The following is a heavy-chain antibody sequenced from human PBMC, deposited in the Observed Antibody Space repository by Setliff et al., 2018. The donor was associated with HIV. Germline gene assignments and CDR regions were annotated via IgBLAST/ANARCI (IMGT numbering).Heavy chain of an antibody. Sequence: SETLSLTCTVSGDSINSHYWSWIRPAPGKGLEWIGTMYFSGNARNSPSLKSRVTISIDTSKNQLSLNLTSVTAADTAVYYCARVEAKVRGATYGMDVWGQGTTVTVS. V-gene: IGHV4-59*11. CDR2: MYFSGNA. D-gene: IGHD3-10*01. CDR3: ARVEAKVRGATYGMDV. CDR1: GDSINSHY. J-gene: IGHJ6*02.